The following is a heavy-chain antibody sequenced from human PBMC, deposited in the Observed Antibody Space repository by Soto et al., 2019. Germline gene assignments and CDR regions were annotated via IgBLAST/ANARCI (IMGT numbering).Heavy chain of an antibody. V-gene: IGHV6-1*01. CDR1: GDSVSSNSAA. Sequence: QVQLQQSGPGLVKPSQTLSLTCAISGDSVSSNSAAWNWIRQSPSRGLEWLGRTYYRSKWYNDYAVSLKSRIPINPATSNNQSSLQLNSVTPEDTAVYYCARVKYSSGWYDDYWGQGTLVTVSS. CDR3: ARVKYSSGWYDDY. CDR2: TYYRSKWYN. D-gene: IGHD6-19*01. J-gene: IGHJ4*02.